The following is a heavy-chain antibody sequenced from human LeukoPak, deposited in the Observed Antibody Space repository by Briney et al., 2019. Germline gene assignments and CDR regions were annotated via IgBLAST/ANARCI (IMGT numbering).Heavy chain of an antibody. CDR1: GGSISGSY. Sequence: SETLSLTCTVSGGSISGSYWSWIRQPPGKGLEWIAYMYNSGSTNYNPSLKSRVTISIDPSKNQFSLKLSSLTAADPAICSCARGIESYGDYGYWGQGILVPVSS. CDR2: MYNSGST. CDR3: ARGIESYGDYGY. D-gene: IGHD4-17*01. V-gene: IGHV4-59*01. J-gene: IGHJ4*02.